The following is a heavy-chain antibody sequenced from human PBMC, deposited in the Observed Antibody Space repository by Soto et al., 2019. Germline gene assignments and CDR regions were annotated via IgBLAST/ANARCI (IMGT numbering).Heavy chain of an antibody. Sequence: SETLSLTCTVSGGSISSSSYYWGWIRQPPGKGLEWIGSLYYRGSTYYNPSLKSRVTISVDTAKNHFSLKLSSVTAAXTAVXYCARHKTLASARAPWGQXTLVTVSS. CDR1: GGSISSSSYY. CDR2: LYYRGST. J-gene: IGHJ5*02. CDR3: ARHKTLASARAP. V-gene: IGHV4-39*01.